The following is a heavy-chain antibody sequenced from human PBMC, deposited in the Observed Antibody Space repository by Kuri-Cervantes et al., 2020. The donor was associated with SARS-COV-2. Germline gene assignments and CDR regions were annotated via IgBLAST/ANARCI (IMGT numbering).Heavy chain of an antibody. V-gene: IGHV4-59*08. J-gene: IGHJ3*01. Sequence: SETLSLTCTVSGGSLSNYYWSWIRQPPGKGLEWIGYIYYSGSANYNPSLKSRVTISVGTSKNQFSLNLNSVAAADTAVYYCARLLVSGAGTWGQGTMVTVSS. CDR2: IYYSGSA. CDR1: GGSLSNYY. CDR3: ARLLVSGAGT. D-gene: IGHD1-14*01.